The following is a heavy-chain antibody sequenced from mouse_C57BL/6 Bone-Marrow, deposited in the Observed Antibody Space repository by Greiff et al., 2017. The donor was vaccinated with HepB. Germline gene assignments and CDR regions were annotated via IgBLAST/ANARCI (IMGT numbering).Heavy chain of an antibody. CDR2: IYPGGGYT. V-gene: IGHV1-63*01. Sequence: VKLMESGAELVRPGTSVKMSCKASGYTFTNYWIGWAKQRPGHGLEWIGDIYPGGGYTNYNEKFKGKATLTADKSSSTAYMQFSSLTSEDSAIYYCARESTVVPQYYFDYWGQGTTLTVSS. D-gene: IGHD1-1*01. J-gene: IGHJ2*01. CDR3: ARESTVVPQYYFDY. CDR1: GYTFTNYW.